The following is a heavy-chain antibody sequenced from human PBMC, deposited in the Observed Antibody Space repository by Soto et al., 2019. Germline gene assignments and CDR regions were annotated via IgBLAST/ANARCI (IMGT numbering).Heavy chain of an antibody. J-gene: IGHJ5*02. CDR2: IYYGGTT. CDR3: ARHYRSGSLSWFDA. Sequence: PSETLSLTCRATASTINSSIYFRGWVPQTPGRGLEWIGSIYYGGTTYYIPSLRSGVTISVDTSNNQFSLKLSSVTAADTAAFYCARHYRSGSLSWFDAWGQGTLVT. V-gene: IGHV4-39*01. CDR1: ASTINSSIYF. D-gene: IGHD6-19*01.